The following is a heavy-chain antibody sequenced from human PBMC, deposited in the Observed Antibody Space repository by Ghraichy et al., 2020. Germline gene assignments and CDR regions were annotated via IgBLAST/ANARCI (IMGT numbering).Heavy chain of an antibody. Sequence: LETLSLTCTVSGGSISSSSYYWGWIRQPPGKGLECIGSIYYSGSTYYNPSLKSRVTISVDTSKNQFSLKLSSVTAADTAVYYCAIHEGRSGWYLLPTRWGQGTLVTVSS. J-gene: IGHJ4*02. V-gene: IGHV4-39*01. CDR1: GGSISSSSYY. CDR3: AIHEGRSGWYLLPTR. CDR2: IYYSGST. D-gene: IGHD6-19*01.